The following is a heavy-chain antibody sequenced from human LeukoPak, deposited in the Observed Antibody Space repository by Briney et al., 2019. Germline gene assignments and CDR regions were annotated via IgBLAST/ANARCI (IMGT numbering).Heavy chain of an antibody. CDR1: GFTFSSYG. Sequence: GGSLRLSCAASGFTFSSYGMHWVRQAPGKGLEWVALIRYDGSNKYYADSVKGRFTISRDNSKNTLYLQMNSLRAEDTAVYYCAKVGYCSSTSCYTNYYYMDVWGKGTTVTVSS. CDR2: IRYDGSNK. V-gene: IGHV3-30*02. CDR3: AKVGYCSSTSCYTNYYYMDV. D-gene: IGHD2-2*02. J-gene: IGHJ6*03.